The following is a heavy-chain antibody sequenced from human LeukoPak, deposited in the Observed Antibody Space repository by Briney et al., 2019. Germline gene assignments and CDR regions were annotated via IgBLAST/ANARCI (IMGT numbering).Heavy chain of an antibody. J-gene: IGHJ4*02. V-gene: IGHV4-59*08. CDR3: ARSTLGELYY. CDR1: GGSISSYY. Sequence: SETLSLTCTVSGGSISSYYWSWIRQPPGKGLEWIGYIYYSGSTNYNPTLKSRVTISVDTSKNQFSLKLSSVTAADTAVYYCARSTLGELYYWGQGTLVTVSS. D-gene: IGHD3-16*01. CDR2: IYYSGST.